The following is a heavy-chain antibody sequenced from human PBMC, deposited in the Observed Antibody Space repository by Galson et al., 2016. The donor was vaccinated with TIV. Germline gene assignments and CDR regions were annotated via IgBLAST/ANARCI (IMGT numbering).Heavy chain of an antibody. D-gene: IGHD3-22*01. CDR1: GFTFSSYA. Sequence: SLRLSCAASGFTFSSYAMSWVRQAPGKGLEWVSAISGSGGSTWYADSVKGRSTISRDNSKNTVYLQMNSLRAEDTAVYYCAKVPSSGFYYYYGMDVWGQGTTVTVSS. CDR2: ISGSGGST. J-gene: IGHJ6*02. CDR3: AKVPSSGFYYYYGMDV. V-gene: IGHV3-23*01.